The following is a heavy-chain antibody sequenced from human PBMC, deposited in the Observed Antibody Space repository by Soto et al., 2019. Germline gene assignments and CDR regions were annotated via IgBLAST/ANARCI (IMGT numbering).Heavy chain of an antibody. CDR1: GGSISSGGYS. CDR3: ARVLGATGWNWFDP. Sequence: QLQLQESGSGLVKPSQTLSLTCAVSGGSISSGGYSWSWIRQPPGKGLEWIGYIYHSGSTYYNPSLKSRVTISVDRSKTQFSLKLSSVTAADTAVYYCARVLGATGWNWFDPWGQGTLVTVSS. V-gene: IGHV4-30-2*01. D-gene: IGHD1-26*01. J-gene: IGHJ5*02. CDR2: IYHSGST.